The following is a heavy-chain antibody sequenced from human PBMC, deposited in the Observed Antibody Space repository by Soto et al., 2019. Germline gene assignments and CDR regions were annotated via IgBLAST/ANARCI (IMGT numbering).Heavy chain of an antibody. CDR2: ISYDGSNK. D-gene: IGHD3-10*01. J-gene: IGHJ4*02. V-gene: IGHV3-30-3*01. CDR1: GFTFSSYA. Sequence: PGGSLRLSCAASGFTFSSYAMHWVRQAPGKGLEWVAVISYDGSNKYYADSVKGRFTISRDNPKNTLYLQMNSLRAGDTAVYYCASSPYYYGSAFDYWGQGTLVTVSS. CDR3: ASSPYYYGSAFDY.